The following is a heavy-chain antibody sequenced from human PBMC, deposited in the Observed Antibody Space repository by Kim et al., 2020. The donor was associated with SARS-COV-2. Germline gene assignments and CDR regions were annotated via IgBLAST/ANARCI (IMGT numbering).Heavy chain of an antibody. CDR3: ARGSSGSCSSCYGMDV. Sequence: SETLSLTCAVSGGSISSSNWWSWVRQPPGKGLEWIGEIYHSGSTNYNPSLKSRVTISVDKSKNQFSLKLSSVTAADTAVYYCARGSSGSCSSCYGMDVWGQGTTVTVSS. CDR1: GGSISSSNW. V-gene: IGHV4-4*02. CDR2: IYHSGST. J-gene: IGHJ6*02. D-gene: IGHD1-26*01.